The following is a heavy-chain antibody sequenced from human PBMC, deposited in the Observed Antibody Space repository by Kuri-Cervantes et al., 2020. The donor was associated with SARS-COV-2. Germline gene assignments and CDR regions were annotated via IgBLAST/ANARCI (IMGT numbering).Heavy chain of an antibody. J-gene: IGHJ4*02. CDR1: GGTFSSYA. D-gene: IGHD3-10*01. CDR2: IIPILGIA. CDR3: ASQTEIYGSGSYYFDY. Sequence: SVKVSCKASGGTFSSYAISWVRQAPGQGLEWMGRIIPILGIANYAQKFQGRVTLTADKSTSTAYMELSSLRSEDTAVYYCASQTEIYGSGSYYFDYLGQGTLVTVSS. V-gene: IGHV1-69*04.